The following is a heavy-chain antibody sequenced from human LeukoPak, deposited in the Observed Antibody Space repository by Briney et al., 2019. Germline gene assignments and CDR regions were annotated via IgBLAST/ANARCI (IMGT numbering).Heavy chain of an antibody. Sequence: SETLSLTCTVSGGSISSYYWSWIRQPPGKGLEWIGYIYTSGSTNYNPSLKSRVTISVDTSKNQFSLKLSSVTAADTAVYYCARGSSSSDLLFDYWGQGTLVTVSS. V-gene: IGHV4-4*09. CDR2: IYTSGST. J-gene: IGHJ4*02. CDR1: GGSISSYY. D-gene: IGHD6-6*01. CDR3: ARGSSSSDLLFDY.